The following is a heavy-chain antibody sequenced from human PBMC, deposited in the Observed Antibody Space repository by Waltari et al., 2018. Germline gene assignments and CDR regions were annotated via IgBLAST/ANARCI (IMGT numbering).Heavy chain of an antibody. CDR1: GFTFDDYG. J-gene: IGHJ4*02. D-gene: IGHD6-19*01. CDR2: INWNGGAT. V-gene: IGHV3-20*04. CDR3: ARGYSSGWYWACDY. Sequence: EVQLVESGGGVIRPGGSLRLSCAASGFTFDDYGMRWVRQAPGKGLEWVTGINWNGGATGYADSVKGRFTISKDDAKNSLYLQMNSLRVEDTALYYCARGYSSGWYWACDYWGQGTLVTVSS.